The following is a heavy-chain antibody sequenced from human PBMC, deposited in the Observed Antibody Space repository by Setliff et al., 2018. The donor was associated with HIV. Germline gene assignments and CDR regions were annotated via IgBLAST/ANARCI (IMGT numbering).Heavy chain of an antibody. CDR2: IGYNGDT. CDR1: GGSINSYY. Sequence: SETLSLTCTVSGGSINSYYWNWTRQSPGKGLEWIGYIGYNGDTSYNPSLNSRVTLSVDRSKNQFSLKLSSVSAADTAVYFCARWGASGGRPDWHAFGMWGQGTMVTVSS. D-gene: IGHD2-15*01. V-gene: IGHV4-59*01. CDR3: ARWGASGGRPDWHAFGM. J-gene: IGHJ3*02.